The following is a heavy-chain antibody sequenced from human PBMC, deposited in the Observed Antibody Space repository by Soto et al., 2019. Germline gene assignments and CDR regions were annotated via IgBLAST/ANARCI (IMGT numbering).Heavy chain of an antibody. Sequence: ASVKVSCKASGGTFSSYTISWVRQAPGQGLEWMGRIIPILGIANYAQKFQGRVTITADKSTSTAYMELSSLRSEDTAVYYCARQDAIAAPFDPWGQGTLVTVSS. CDR3: ARQDAIAAPFDP. CDR1: GGTFSSYT. D-gene: IGHD6-6*01. CDR2: IIPILGIA. J-gene: IGHJ5*02. V-gene: IGHV1-69*02.